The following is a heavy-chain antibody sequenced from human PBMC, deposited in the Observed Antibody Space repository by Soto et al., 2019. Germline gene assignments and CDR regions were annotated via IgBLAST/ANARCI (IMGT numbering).Heavy chain of an antibody. CDR2: IYYSGST. V-gene: IGHV4-61*01. J-gene: IGHJ3*02. Sequence: QVQLQESGPGLVKPSETLSLTCTVSGGSVSSGSYYWSWIRQPPGKGLEWIGYIYYSGSTNYNPSLKSRVTISVDTSKNQFSLKLSYVTAADTAVYYCARVSQLELLLAFDIWGQGTMVTVSS. D-gene: IGHD1-26*01. CDR1: GGSVSSGSYY. CDR3: ARVSQLELLLAFDI.